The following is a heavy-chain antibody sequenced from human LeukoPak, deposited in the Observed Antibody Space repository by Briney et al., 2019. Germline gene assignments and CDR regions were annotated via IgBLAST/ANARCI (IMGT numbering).Heavy chain of an antibody. CDR3: ARIPIRYCTNGVCSI. V-gene: IGHV3-48*01. J-gene: IGHJ4*02. CDR2: ISSSSSTI. CDR1: GFTFSSYS. D-gene: IGHD2-8*01. Sequence: GGSLRLSCAASGFTFSSYSMNWVRQAPGKGLEWVSYISSSSSTIYYADSVKGRFTISRDNAKNSLYLQMNSLRAEDTAVYYCARIPIRYCTNGVCSIWGQGTLVTVSS.